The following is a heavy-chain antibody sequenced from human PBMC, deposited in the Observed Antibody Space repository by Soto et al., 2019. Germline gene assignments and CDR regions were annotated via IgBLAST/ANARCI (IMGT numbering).Heavy chain of an antibody. V-gene: IGHV4-30-2*06. CDR3: TRGVLA. Sequence: QVQLQESASRAVRPSQTLSVTGSVSGGSVSSGGYSWSWIRQSPGKGLEWIGFISHSGSPDYNPSLKSRVTISVDKSRNQISLELSSVTAADTAVYYCTRGVLAWGPGTLVTVSS. CDR2: ISHSGSP. CDR1: GGSVSSGGYS. J-gene: IGHJ5*02. D-gene: IGHD2-8*01.